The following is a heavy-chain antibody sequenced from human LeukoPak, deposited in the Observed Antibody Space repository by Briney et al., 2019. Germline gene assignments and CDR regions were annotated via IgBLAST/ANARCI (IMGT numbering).Heavy chain of an antibody. CDR1: GYTFTGYY. CDR3: ARSYSSGWYYLDY. CDR2: INTNTGNP. D-gene: IGHD6-19*01. Sequence: ASVKVSCKASGYTFTGYYMHWVRQAPGQGLEWMGWINTNTGNPTYAQGFTGRFVFSLDTSVSTAYLQISSLKAEDTALYYCARSYSSGWYYLDYWGQGTLVTVSS. V-gene: IGHV7-4-1*02. J-gene: IGHJ4*02.